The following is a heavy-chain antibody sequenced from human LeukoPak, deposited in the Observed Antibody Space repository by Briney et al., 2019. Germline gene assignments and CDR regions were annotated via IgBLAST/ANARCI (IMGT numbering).Heavy chain of an antibody. CDR3: ARDQDTMVIVSFWFDP. Sequence: GGSLRLSCAASGFTYSNYAMNWVRQAPGKGLEWVSGINWNGGSTGYADSVKGRFTISRDNAKNSLYLQMNSLRAEDTALYYCARDQDTMVIVSFWFDPWGQGTLVTVSS. CDR2: INWNGGST. CDR1: GFTYSNYA. J-gene: IGHJ5*02. V-gene: IGHV3-20*04. D-gene: IGHD3-22*01.